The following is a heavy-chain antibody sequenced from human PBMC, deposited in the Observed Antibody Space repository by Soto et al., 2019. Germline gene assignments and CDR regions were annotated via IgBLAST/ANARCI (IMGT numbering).Heavy chain of an antibody. CDR2: INAGNGNT. Sequence: ASVKVSCKASGYTFTSYAMHWVRQAPGQRLEWMGWINAGNGNTKYSQKFQGRVTITRDTSASTAYMELSSLRSEDTAVYYCARDQEQWLVLYYFDYWGQGTLVTVSS. J-gene: IGHJ4*02. V-gene: IGHV1-3*01. CDR3: ARDQEQWLVLYYFDY. D-gene: IGHD6-19*01. CDR1: GYTFTSYA.